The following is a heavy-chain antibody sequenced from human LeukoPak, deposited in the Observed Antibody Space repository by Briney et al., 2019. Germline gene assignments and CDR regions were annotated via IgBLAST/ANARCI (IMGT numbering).Heavy chain of an antibody. D-gene: IGHD1-1*01. V-gene: IGHV3-30*04. J-gene: IGHJ4*02. Sequence: GRSLRLSCAAYGFTFSYYAMHWVRQAPGKGLEWVAVISYDGSNKYDADSVKGRFTISRDNSKNTLYLQMNSLRDEDTAVYYCARVGRGTSLDDYFDYWGQGTLVTVSS. CDR1: GFTFSYYA. CDR3: ARVGRGTSLDDYFDY. CDR2: ISYDGSNK.